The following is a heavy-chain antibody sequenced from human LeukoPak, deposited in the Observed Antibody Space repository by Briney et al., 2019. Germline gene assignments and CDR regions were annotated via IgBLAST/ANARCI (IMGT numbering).Heavy chain of an antibody. J-gene: IGHJ6*02. Sequence: GGSLRLSCVGSGFTFSSYAMSWVRQAPGKGLEWVSVIYSGGRTYYADSVKGRFTLSRDNSKNTLYLHMNSLRAEDTAVYYCARGNSGTSYVEYYYGMDVWGQGTTVTVSS. CDR1: GFTFSSYA. D-gene: IGHD1-26*01. CDR3: ARGNSGTSYVEYYYGMDV. CDR2: IYSGGRT. V-gene: IGHV3-53*01.